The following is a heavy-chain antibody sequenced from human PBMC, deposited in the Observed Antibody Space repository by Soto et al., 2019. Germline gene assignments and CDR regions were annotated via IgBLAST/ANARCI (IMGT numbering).Heavy chain of an antibody. Sequence: EVQLLESGGGLVQPGGSLRLSCAASGFTFSSYAMSWVRQAPGKGLEWVSAISGSGGSTYYADSVKGRFTIPRDNSKNPRYLQMSSLRAEETAVYYCAKGPPSTVTAGMYGMDVWGQGTTVTVAS. CDR2: ISGSGGST. D-gene: IGHD4-4*01. CDR1: GFTFSSYA. V-gene: IGHV3-23*01. CDR3: AKGPPSTVTAGMYGMDV. J-gene: IGHJ6*02.